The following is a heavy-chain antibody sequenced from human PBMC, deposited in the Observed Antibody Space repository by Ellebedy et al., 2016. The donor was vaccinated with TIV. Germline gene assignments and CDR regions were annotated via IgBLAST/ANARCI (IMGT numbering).Heavy chain of an antibody. D-gene: IGHD6-6*01. J-gene: IGHJ6*03. CDR3: ARDSSSSYYYYMDV. V-gene: IGHV3-66*01. Sequence: GGSLRLXXAASGFTVSGNYMSWVRQAPGKGLECVSFLYTEDSTYYPDSVKGRFTISRDNKRNSVFLQMNRQRVEDTAVYYCARDSSSSYYYYMDVWGKGTTVTVSS. CDR1: GFTVSGNY. CDR2: LYTEDST.